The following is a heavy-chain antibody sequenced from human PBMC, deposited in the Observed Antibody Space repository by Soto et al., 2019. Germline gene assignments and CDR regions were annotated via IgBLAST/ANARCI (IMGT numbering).Heavy chain of an antibody. CDR3: AASPTGTVPAAVGFDP. D-gene: IGHD2-2*01. V-gene: IGHV3-23*01. Sequence: EVQLLESGGGLVQPGGSLRLSCAASGSTFSTYAMNWVRLAPGKGLEWVSGISGYGGSMYYADSVKGRFTISRDNSKNTLYLHMTSLRGEDTAIYYCAASPTGTVPAAVGFDPWGQGTLVTVSS. CDR2: ISGYGGSM. J-gene: IGHJ5*02. CDR1: GSTFSTYA.